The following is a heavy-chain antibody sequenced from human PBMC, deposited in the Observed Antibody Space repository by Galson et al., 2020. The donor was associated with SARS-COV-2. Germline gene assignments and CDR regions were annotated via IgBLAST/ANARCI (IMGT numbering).Heavy chain of an antibody. CDR2: MNPKSGNT. J-gene: IGHJ4*02. V-gene: IGHV1-8*01. CDR3: ARGRVWPHQYFGY. CDR1: GYIFTNYE. D-gene: IGHD3-16*01. Sequence: ASVKVSCRASGYIFTNYEITWMRQAAGQGLEWMGWMNPKSGNTGYGQKFQGRVTMTRDTSISTAYMELRSLRSEDTAVYYCARGRVWPHQYFGYWGQGTLVTVSA.